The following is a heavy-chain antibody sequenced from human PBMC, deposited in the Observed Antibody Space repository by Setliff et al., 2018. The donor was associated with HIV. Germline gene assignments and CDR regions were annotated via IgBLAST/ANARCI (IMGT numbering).Heavy chain of an antibody. CDR3: AYYFDY. Sequence: NPSETLSLTCTVSGGSVSSGSYFWSWIRQPPGKGLEWIGNILSGRDTYYNPSLKSRVSISVDTSKNQFSLKLSSVTAADTAVYYCAYYFDYWGQGTLVTVSS. CDR2: ILSGRDT. V-gene: IGHV4-39*01. J-gene: IGHJ4*02. CDR1: GGSVSSGSYF.